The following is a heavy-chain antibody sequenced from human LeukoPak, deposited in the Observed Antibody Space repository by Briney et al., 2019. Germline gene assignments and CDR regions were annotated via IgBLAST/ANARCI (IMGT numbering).Heavy chain of an antibody. Sequence: PSETLSLTCTVSGGSICSYYWSWIRQPPGKGLEWIGYIYYSGSTNYNPSLKSRVTISVDTSKNQFSLKLSSVTAADTAVYYCARDLGGGTTGFDYWGQGTLVTVSS. CDR2: IYYSGST. CDR3: ARDLGGGTTGFDY. J-gene: IGHJ4*02. D-gene: IGHD1-1*01. CDR1: GGSICSYY. V-gene: IGHV4-59*01.